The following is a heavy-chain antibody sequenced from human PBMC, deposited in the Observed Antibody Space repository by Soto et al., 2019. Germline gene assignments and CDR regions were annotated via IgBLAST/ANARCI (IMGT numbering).Heavy chain of an antibody. J-gene: IGHJ4*02. CDR3: ARDWDCISTSCYYFDY. V-gene: IGHV3-33*01. Sequence: GGSLRLSCAASGFTFSSYGMHWVRQAPGKGLEWVAVIWYDGSNKYYADSVKGRFTISRDNSKNTLYLQMNSLRAEDTAVYYCARDWDCISTSCYYFDYWGQGTLVTVSS. D-gene: IGHD2-2*01. CDR2: IWYDGSNK. CDR1: GFTFSSYG.